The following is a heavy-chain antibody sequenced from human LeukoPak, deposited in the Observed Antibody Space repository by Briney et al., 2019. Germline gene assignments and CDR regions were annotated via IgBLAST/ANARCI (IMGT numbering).Heavy chain of an antibody. D-gene: IGHD3-9*01. CDR2: IKSKTDGGTT. CDR3: TTVDPYYYYYYGMDV. V-gene: IGHV3-15*01. J-gene: IGHJ6*02. Sequence: GGSLRLSCTASGFTFSSYWMTWVRQAPGKGLEWVGRIKSKTDGGTTDYAAPVKGRSTISRDDSKNTLYLQMNSLKTEDTAVYYCTTVDPYYYYYYGMDVWGQGTTVTVSS. CDR1: GFTFSSYW.